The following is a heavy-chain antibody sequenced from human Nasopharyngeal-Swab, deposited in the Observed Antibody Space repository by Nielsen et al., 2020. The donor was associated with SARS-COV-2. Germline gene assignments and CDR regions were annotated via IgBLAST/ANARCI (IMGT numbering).Heavy chain of an antibody. V-gene: IGHV4-34*01. CDR3: AREYSSSSFGWFDP. CDR1: GGSFSGYY. D-gene: IGHD6-6*01. J-gene: IGHJ5*02. CDR2: INHSGST. Sequence: SETLSLTCAVYGGSFSGYYWSWIRQPPGKGLEWIGEINHSGSTNYNPSLKSRVTISVDTSKNQFSLKLSSVTAADTAVYYCAREYSSSSFGWFDPWGQGTLVTVSS.